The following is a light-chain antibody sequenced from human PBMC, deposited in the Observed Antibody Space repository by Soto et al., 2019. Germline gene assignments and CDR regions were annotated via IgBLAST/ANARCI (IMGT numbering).Light chain of an antibody. CDR1: SSNIGSNY. V-gene: IGLV1-47*02. CDR3: AAWDDSLSGVV. CDR2: SNN. Sequence: QSVLTQPPSASGTPGHRVTISCSGSSSNIGSNYVYWYQQLPGTAPKLLMYSNNQRPSGVPDRFSGSKSGNSASLAISGLRSEDEADYYCAAWDDSLSGVVFGGGTKLTVL. J-gene: IGLJ2*01.